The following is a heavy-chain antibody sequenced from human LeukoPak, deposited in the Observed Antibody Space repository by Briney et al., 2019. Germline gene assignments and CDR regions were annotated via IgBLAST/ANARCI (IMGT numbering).Heavy chain of an antibody. CDR3: ARGGRGYCSSTSCYTGYYYYMDV. V-gene: IGHV3-21*01. Sequence: PGGSLRLSCAASGFTFTTYGMIWVRQAPGKGLEWVSGISGSGSNTYYADSVKGRFTISRDNAKNSLYLQMNSLRAEDTAVYYCARGGRGYCSSTSCYTGYYYYMDVWGKGTTVTVSS. CDR1: GFTFTTYG. J-gene: IGHJ6*03. CDR2: ISGSGSNT. D-gene: IGHD2-2*02.